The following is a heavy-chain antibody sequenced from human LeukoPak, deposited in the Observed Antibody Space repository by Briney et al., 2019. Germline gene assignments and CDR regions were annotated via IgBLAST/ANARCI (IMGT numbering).Heavy chain of an antibody. D-gene: IGHD6-13*01. CDR1: GGSISSYY. Sequence: SETLSLTCTVSGGSISSYYWSWIRQPPGKGLEWIGYIYYSGSTNYDPSLKSRVTISVGTSKNQFSLKLSSVTAADTALYFCGRVLLIEAAGRGAFDIWGQGTMVTVSS. V-gene: IGHV4-59*12. CDR3: GRVLLIEAAGRGAFDI. CDR2: IYYSGST. J-gene: IGHJ3*02.